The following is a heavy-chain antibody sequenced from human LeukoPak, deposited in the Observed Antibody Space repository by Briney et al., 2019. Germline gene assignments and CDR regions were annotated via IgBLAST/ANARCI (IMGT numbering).Heavy chain of an antibody. CDR1: GFTFSSYA. D-gene: IGHD1-26*01. CDR3: AKDGNSGSYLDY. V-gene: IGHV3-23*01. Sequence: GGSLRLSCAASGFTFSSYAMSWVRQAPGKGLEWVSAISGSGGSTYYADSVKGQFTISRDNSKNTLYLQMNSLRAEDTAVYYCAKDGNSGSYLDYWGQGTLVTVSS. J-gene: IGHJ4*02. CDR2: ISGSGGST.